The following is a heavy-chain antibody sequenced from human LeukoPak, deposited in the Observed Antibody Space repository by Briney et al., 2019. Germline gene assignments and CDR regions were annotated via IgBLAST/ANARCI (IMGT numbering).Heavy chain of an antibody. Sequence: SETLSLTCTVSGDSVTTYYWSWIRQPPGKGLEWLGYVYYSGSATYNPSLKSRVTISVDTSKNQFSLRLSSVTAADTAVYYCARLQYCSGTSCYWFDPWGQGTLVTVSS. CDR2: VYYSGSA. V-gene: IGHV4-59*02. J-gene: IGHJ5*02. D-gene: IGHD2-2*01. CDR3: ARLQYCSGTSCYWFDP. CDR1: GDSVTTYY.